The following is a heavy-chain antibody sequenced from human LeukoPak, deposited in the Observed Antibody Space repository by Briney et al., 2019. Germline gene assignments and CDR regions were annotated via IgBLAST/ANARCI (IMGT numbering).Heavy chain of an antibody. J-gene: IGHJ4*02. V-gene: IGHV3-23*01. CDR1: GFTFSSYA. D-gene: IGHD3-10*01. CDR2: ISGSGGST. CDR3: AKSAAAKAMVRGVITLYYFDY. Sequence: GGSLRLSCAASGFTFSSYAMSWVRQAPGKGLEWVSAISGSGGSTYYADSVKGRFTISRDNSKNTLYLQMNSLRAEDTAVYYCAKSAAAKAMVRGVITLYYFDYWGRGTLVTVSS.